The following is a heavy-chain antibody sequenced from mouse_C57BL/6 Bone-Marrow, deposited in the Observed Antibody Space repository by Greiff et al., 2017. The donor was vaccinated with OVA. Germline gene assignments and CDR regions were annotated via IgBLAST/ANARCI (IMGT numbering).Heavy chain of an antibody. D-gene: IGHD4-1*01. V-gene: IGHV1-55*01. CDR3: ARVSNGDSYAMDY. CDR1: GYTFTSYW. Sequence: QVQLQQPGAELVKPGASVKMSCKASGYTFTSYWITWVKQRPGQGLEWIGDIYPGSGSTNYNEKFKSKATLTVDTSSSTAYMQLSSLTSEDSAVYYCARVSNGDSYAMDYWGQGTSVTVSS. CDR2: IYPGSGST. J-gene: IGHJ4*01.